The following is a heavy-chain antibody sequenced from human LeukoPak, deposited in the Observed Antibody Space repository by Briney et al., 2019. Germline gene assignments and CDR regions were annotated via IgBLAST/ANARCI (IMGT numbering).Heavy chain of an antibody. CDR2: INHSGST. V-gene: IGHV4-39*07. Sequence: SETLSLTCTVSGGSISSSSYYWGWIRQPPGKGLEWIGEINHSGSTNYNPSLESRVTISVDTSKNQFSLKLSSVTAADTAVYYCAGSYSGYDSYFDYWGQGTLVTVSS. J-gene: IGHJ4*02. CDR3: AGSYSGYDSYFDY. CDR1: GGSISSSSYY. D-gene: IGHD5-12*01.